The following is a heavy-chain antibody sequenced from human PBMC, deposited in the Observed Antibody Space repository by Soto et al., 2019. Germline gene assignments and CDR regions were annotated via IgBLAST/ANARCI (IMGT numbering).Heavy chain of an antibody. V-gene: IGHV4-34*01. CDR2: INHSGST. J-gene: IGHJ4*02. D-gene: IGHD3-9*01. Sequence: PSETLSLTCAVYGGSFSGYYWSWIRQPPGKGLEWIGNINHSGSTNYNPSLQSRVTISVDTSKSQFSLKLNSVTAADSAVYFCARLEGLATISYYFDFWGPGALVTVSS. CDR3: ARLEGLATISYYFDF. CDR1: GGSFSGYY.